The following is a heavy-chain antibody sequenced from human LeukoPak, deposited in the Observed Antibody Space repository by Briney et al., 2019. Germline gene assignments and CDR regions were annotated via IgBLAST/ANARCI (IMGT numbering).Heavy chain of an antibody. V-gene: IGHV3-30*03. CDR3: ARGPPTTVGKGYYYYYYMDV. J-gene: IGHJ6*03. D-gene: IGHD4-23*01. CDR1: GFTFSSYG. CDR2: ISYDGSNK. Sequence: GRSLRLSCAASGFTFSSYGMHWVRQAPGKGLEWVAVISYDGSNKYYADSVKGRFTISRDNSKNTLYLQMNSLRAEDTAVYYCARGPPTTVGKGYYYYYYMDVWGKGTTVTVSS.